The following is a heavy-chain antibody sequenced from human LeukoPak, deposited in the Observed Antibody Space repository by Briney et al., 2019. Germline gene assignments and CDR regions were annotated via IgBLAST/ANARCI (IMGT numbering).Heavy chain of an antibody. J-gene: IGHJ3*02. Sequence: PGGSLTLSCTVSGFTFHSYEMNWVRQAPGKGLEWVSKISSSGSSIDYAVSVKGRFTISRDNAKNSLYLQMNSLRAENTADYYCSRRFDIWGRGTMVTVSS. CDR1: GFTFHSYE. V-gene: IGHV3-48*03. CDR3: SRRFDI. CDR2: ISSSGSSI.